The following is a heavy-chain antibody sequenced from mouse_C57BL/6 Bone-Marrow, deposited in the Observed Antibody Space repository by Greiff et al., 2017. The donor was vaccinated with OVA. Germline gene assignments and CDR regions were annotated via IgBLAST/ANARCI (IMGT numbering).Heavy chain of an antibody. V-gene: IGHV2-3*01. CDR2: LWGDGST. D-gene: IGHD1-1*01. Sequence: VQLQKSGPGLVAPSQSLSITCTVSGFSLTSYGVSWVRQPPGKGLEWLGVLWGDGSTNYHSALISRLSISKDNSKSQVFLKLNSLQTDDTATYYCAKGSYYYGSPWFAYWGQGTLVTVSA. CDR1: GFSLTSYG. J-gene: IGHJ3*01. CDR3: AKGSYYYGSPWFAY.